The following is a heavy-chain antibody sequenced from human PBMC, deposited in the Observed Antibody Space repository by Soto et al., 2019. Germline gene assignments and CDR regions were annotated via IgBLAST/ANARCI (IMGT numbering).Heavy chain of an antibody. D-gene: IGHD6-19*01. CDR1: GFTFTSSA. Sequence: SVKVSCKASGFTFTSSAVQWVRQARGQRLEWIGWIVVGSGNTNYAQKFQERVTITRDKSTSTAYMELSSQRSEDTAVYYCAAPDAPYRALAGFDYWGQGTLVTVSS. J-gene: IGHJ4*02. V-gene: IGHV1-58*01. CDR2: IVVGSGNT. CDR3: AAPDAPYRALAGFDY.